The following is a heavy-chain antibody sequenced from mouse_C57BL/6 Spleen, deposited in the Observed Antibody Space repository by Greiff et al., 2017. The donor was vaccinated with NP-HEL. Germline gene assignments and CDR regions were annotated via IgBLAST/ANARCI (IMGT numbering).Heavy chain of an antibody. D-gene: IGHD2-4*01. V-gene: IGHV2-9-1*01. CDR3: ARRDYDYGGAMDY. CDR1: GFSLTSYA. CDR2: IWTGGGT. J-gene: IGHJ4*01. Sequence: VQVVESGPGLVAPSQSLSITCTVSGFSLTSYAISWVRQPPGTGLEWLGVIWTGGGTNYNSALKSRLSISKDNSKSQVFLKMNSLQTDDTARYDCARRDYDYGGAMDYWGQGTSVTVSS.